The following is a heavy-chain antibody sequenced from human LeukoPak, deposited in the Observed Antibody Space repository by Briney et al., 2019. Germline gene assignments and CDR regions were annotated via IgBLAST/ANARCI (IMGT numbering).Heavy chain of an antibody. V-gene: IGHV3-13*01. CDR2: IGMAGDT. CDR1: GFTLSNYD. J-gene: IGHJ4*02. D-gene: IGHD3-16*02. Sequence: GGSLRLSCAASGFTLSNYDVHWVRQTTGGGLEWVSSIGMAGDTHYSDSVKGRFTISKEDAKNSLYLQMNNLRVGDTAVYYCATFTERENYHYTANLWGQGTLVIVS. CDR3: ATFTERENYHYTANL.